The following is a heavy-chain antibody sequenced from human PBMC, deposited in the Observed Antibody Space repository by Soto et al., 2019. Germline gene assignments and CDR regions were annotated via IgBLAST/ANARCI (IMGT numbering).Heavy chain of an antibody. V-gene: IGHV3-30*03. J-gene: IGHJ4*02. CDR3: ATWGEVAGGIFDY. CDR2: ISYDSSDK. CDR1: GFTFSNHG. Sequence: QVPLVESGGGVVQPGRSLRLSCAASGFTFSNHGMHWVRQAPGKGLEWVAVISYDSSDKYYADSVKGRFTISRDNSKNTLYLQRNSLRLEDTALYYCATWGEVAGGIFDYWGQGTLVTVSS. D-gene: IGHD6-19*01.